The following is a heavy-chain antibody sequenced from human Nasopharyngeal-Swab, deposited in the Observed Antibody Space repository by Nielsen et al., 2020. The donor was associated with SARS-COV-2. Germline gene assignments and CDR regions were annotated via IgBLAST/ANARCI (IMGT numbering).Heavy chain of an antibody. CDR3: AKDRYYYDGSGYYPVEPYLDY. CDR1: GFTFSSYA. D-gene: IGHD3-22*01. Sequence: GESLKISCAASGFTFSSYAMSWVRQAPGKGLEWVSAISGSGGSTYYADSVKGRFTISRDNSKNTLYLQMNSLRAEDTAVYYCAKDRYYYDGSGYYPVEPYLDYWDQGTLVTVSS. V-gene: IGHV3-23*01. J-gene: IGHJ4*02. CDR2: ISGSGGST.